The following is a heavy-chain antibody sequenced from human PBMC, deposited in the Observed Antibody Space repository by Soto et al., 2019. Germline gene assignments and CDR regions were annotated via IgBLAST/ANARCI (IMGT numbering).Heavy chain of an antibody. D-gene: IGHD3-3*01. CDR3: ARDLGKYYDFWSGPYYFDY. J-gene: IGHJ4*02. CDR2: ISSSSSYI. V-gene: IGHV3-21*01. Sequence: GGSLRLSCAASGFTFSGYSMNWVRQAPGKGLEWVSSISSSSSYIYYADSVKGRFTISRDNAKNSLYLQMNSLRAEDTAVYYCARDLGKYYDFWSGPYYFDYWGQGTLVTVSS. CDR1: GFTFSGYS.